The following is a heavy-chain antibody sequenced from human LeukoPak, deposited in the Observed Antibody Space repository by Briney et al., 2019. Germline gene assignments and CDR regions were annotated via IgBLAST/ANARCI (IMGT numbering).Heavy chain of an antibody. D-gene: IGHD6-13*01. CDR3: ARHGAWAAGRYYFDY. J-gene: IGHJ4*02. V-gene: IGHV4-59*08. CDR2: IYYSGST. Sequence: PSETLSLTCTVSGGSISSYYWSWIRQPPGKGLEWIGYIYYSGSTNYNPSLKSRVTISLDTSKNQFSLKLSSVTAADTAVYYCARHGAWAAGRYYFDYWGQGTLVTVSS. CDR1: GGSISSYY.